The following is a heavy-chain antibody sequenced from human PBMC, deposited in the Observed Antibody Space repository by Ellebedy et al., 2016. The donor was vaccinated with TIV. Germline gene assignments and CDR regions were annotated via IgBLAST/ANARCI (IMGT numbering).Heavy chain of an antibody. CDR3: ARQGYTGSYLDY. Sequence: SETLSLTCSVSGGSITTYYWSWIRQPPGKGLEWIGYIYYSGSTNYNPSLKSRVTISVDTSKSQFSLKLSSVTAADTAVYYCARQGYTGSYLDYWGQGILVTVSS. CDR1: GGSITTYY. V-gene: IGHV4-59*08. D-gene: IGHD1-26*01. J-gene: IGHJ4*02. CDR2: IYYSGST.